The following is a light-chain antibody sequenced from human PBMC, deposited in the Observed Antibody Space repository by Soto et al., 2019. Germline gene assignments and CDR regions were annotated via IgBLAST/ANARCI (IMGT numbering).Light chain of an antibody. Sequence: DVVMTQSPLSLPVTLGQPASISCRSSQSLVYVNGDTYLDWFQHRPGQSPRRLIYKVSNRDSGVPDRFGGSGSGPDFPLKSSGGEAEEVGVYSCMQGKHWPYTFVQGTKLEIK. CDR3: MQGKHWPYT. J-gene: IGKJ2*01. V-gene: IGKV2-30*01. CDR1: QSLVYVNGDTY. CDR2: KVS.